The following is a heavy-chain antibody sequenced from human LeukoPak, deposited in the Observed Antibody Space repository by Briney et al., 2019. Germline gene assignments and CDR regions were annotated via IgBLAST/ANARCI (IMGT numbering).Heavy chain of an antibody. J-gene: IGHJ4*02. D-gene: IGHD6-13*01. V-gene: IGHV3-48*03. CDR3: ARQQPAFDC. Sequence: GGSLRLSCAASGFTFSSYEMNWVRQAPGKGLEWVSYISSSGSTIFYADSVKGRFTISRDNAKDSLYLQMNSLRAEDTAVYYCARQQPAFDCWGQGTLVTVSS. CDR1: GFTFSSYE. CDR2: ISSSGSTI.